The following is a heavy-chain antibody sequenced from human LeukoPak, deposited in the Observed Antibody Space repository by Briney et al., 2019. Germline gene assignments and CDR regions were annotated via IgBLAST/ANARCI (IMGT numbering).Heavy chain of an antibody. Sequence: GGSLRLSCAASGFTFSSYAMSWVRQAPGKGLEWVSAISGSGGSTHYADSVKGRFTISRDNSKNTLYLQMNSLRAEDTAVYYCAKLDSSSWYSGAFDIWGLGTMVTVSS. V-gene: IGHV3-23*01. J-gene: IGHJ3*02. CDR3: AKLDSSSWYSGAFDI. CDR1: GFTFSSYA. D-gene: IGHD6-13*01. CDR2: ISGSGGST.